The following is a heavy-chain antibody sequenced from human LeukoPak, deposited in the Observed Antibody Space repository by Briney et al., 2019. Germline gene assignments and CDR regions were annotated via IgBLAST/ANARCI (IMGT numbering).Heavy chain of an antibody. D-gene: IGHD3-10*01. V-gene: IGHV3-20*04. CDR3: AREYYGSGTDWFDP. Sequence: GGSLRLSCAASGFTFSSYWMSWVRQAPGKGLEWVSGINWNGGSTHYADSAKGRFTISRDNAKNSLYLQMNSLRAEDTALYYCAREYYGSGTDWFDPWGQGTRVIVSS. CDR2: INWNGGST. CDR1: GFTFSSYW. J-gene: IGHJ5*02.